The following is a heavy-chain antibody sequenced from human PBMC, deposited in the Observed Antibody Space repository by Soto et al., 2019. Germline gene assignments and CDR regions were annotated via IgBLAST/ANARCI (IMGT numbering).Heavy chain of an antibody. CDR2: ISAYNGNT. CDR1: GYTFTSYG. J-gene: IGHJ6*02. D-gene: IGHD4-17*01. Sequence: QVQLVQSGAEVKKPGASVKVSCKASGYTFTSYGISWVRQAPGQGLEWMGWISAYNGNTNYAQKLQGRVTMTTDTYTSTAYMELRSLRSDDTAVYYRARDALAYGDYAWYYGMDVWGQGTTVTVSS. CDR3: ARDALAYGDYAWYYGMDV. V-gene: IGHV1-18*01.